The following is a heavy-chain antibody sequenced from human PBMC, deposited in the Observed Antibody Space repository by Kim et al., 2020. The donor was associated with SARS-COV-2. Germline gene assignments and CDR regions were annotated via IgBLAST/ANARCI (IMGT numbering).Heavy chain of an antibody. V-gene: IGHV4-39*01. J-gene: IGHJ4*02. Sequence: KSRVTISVDTSKNQFSRKLSSVTAADTAVYYCARISSYYYDSSGNYYCDYWGQGTLVTVSS. D-gene: IGHD3-22*01. CDR3: ARISSYYYDSSGNYYCDY.